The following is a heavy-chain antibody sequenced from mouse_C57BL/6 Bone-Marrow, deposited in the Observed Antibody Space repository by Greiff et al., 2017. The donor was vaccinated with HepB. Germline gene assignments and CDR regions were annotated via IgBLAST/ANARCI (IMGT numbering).Heavy chain of an antibody. CDR2: IDPETGGT. CDR3: AFTTVVATRFAY. J-gene: IGHJ3*01. Sequence: QVQLKESGAELVRPGASVTLSCKASGYTFTDYEMHWVKQTPVHGLEWIGAIDPETGGTAYNQKFKGKAILTADKSSSTAYMELRSLTSEDSAVYYCAFTTVVATRFAYWGQGTLVTVSA. D-gene: IGHD1-1*01. CDR1: GYTFTDYE. V-gene: IGHV1-15*01.